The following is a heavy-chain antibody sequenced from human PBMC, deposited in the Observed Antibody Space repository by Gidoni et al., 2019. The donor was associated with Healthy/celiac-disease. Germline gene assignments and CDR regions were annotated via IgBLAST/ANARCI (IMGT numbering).Heavy chain of an antibody. CDR3: AKDLRWSKTTVTNWFDP. J-gene: IGHJ5*02. V-gene: IGHV3-23*01. CDR1: GFTFSSYA. D-gene: IGHD4-17*01. Sequence: EVQLFESGGGLVQPGGSLRLSCAASGFTFSSYAMSWVRQAPGKGLEWVSAMSGSGGSTYYADAVKGRFTISRDNSKNTLYLQMNSLRAEDTAVYYCAKDLRWSKTTVTNWFDPWGQGTLVTVSS. CDR2: MSGSGGST.